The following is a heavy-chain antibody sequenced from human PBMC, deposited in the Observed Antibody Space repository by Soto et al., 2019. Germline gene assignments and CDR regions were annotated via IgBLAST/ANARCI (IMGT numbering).Heavy chain of an antibody. J-gene: IGHJ6*02. V-gene: IGHV3-23*01. CDR3: AGAERYYYYGMDV. D-gene: IGHD1-1*01. Sequence: PGGSLRLSCAASGFTFSSYAMSWVRQAPGKGLEWVSAISGSGGSTYYADSVKGRFTISRDNSKNTLYLQMNSLRAEDTAVYYCAGAERYYYYGMDVWGQGTTVTVSS. CDR1: GFTFSSYA. CDR2: ISGSGGST.